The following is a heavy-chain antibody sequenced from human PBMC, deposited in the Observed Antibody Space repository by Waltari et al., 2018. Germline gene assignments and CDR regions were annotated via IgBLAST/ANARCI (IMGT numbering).Heavy chain of an antibody. CDR1: GFTFSSYA. Sequence: QVQLVESGGGVVQPGRSLRLSCAASGFTFSSYAMHWVRQAPGKGLEWVAVISYDGSNKYYADSVKGRFTISRDNSKNTLYLQMNSLRADDTAVYYCAREFPTVTTWTLDYWGQGTLVTVSS. CDR2: ISYDGSNK. D-gene: IGHD4-17*01. J-gene: IGHJ4*02. V-gene: IGHV3-30-3*01. CDR3: AREFPTVTTWTLDY.